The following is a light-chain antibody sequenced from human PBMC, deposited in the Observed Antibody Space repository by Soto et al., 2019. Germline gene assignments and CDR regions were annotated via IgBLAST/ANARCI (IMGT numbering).Light chain of an antibody. V-gene: IGLV2-23*01. CDR1: SSDVGAYNS. J-gene: IGLJ1*01. CDR3: CSSAPERTYV. CDR2: KGT. Sequence: QSALAQPASVSGSPGQSITISCTGTSSDVGAYNSVSWYQQHPHRAPQVIIYKGTQRPSGVSNRFSGSTSGNAASLTISALQTDEEADYFCCSSAPERTYVCGNGTKGTVL.